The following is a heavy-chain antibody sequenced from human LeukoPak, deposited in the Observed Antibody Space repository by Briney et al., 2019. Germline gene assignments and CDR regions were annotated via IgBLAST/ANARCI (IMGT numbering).Heavy chain of an antibody. CDR1: GYTFTSYY. J-gene: IGHJ5*02. CDR2: INPSGGST. V-gene: IGHV1-46*01. Sequence: GASVKVSCKASGYTFTSYYMHWVRQAPGQGLEWMGIINPSGGSTSYAQKFQGRVTMTRDTSISTAYMELSRLRSDDTAVYYCARGSLTIFGVVIVWFDPWGQGTLVTVSS. D-gene: IGHD3-3*01. CDR3: ARGSLTIFGVVIVWFDP.